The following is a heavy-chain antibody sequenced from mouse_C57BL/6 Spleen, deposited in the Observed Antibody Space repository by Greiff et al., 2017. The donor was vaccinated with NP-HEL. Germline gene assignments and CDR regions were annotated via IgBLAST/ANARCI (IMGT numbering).Heavy chain of an antibody. CDR3: ARKGGYYGSSSDAMDY. CDR2: IWSGGST. V-gene: IGHV2-2*01. CDR1: GFSLTSYG. D-gene: IGHD1-1*01. Sequence: VKLVESGPGLVQPSQSLSITCTVSGFSLTSYGVHWVRQSPGKGLEWLGVIWSGGSTDYNAAFISRLSISKDNSKSQVFFKMNSLQADDTAIYYCARKGGYYGSSSDAMDYWGQGTSVTVSS. J-gene: IGHJ4*01.